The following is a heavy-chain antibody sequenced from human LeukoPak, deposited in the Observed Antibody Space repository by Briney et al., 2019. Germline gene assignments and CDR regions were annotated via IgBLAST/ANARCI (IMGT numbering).Heavy chain of an antibody. CDR1: GFTFSNSW. CDR2: LRSDGTT. D-gene: IGHD1-26*01. CDR3: ARDGSYKFDY. V-gene: IGHV3-74*01. Sequence: AGGSLRLSCAASGFTFSNSWMHWVRQTPGKGLVWVSCLRSDGTTTYAESVKGRFTISRDSAKNTLYLQMNSLRAEDTAVYYCARDGSYKFDYWGQGILVTVSP. J-gene: IGHJ4*02.